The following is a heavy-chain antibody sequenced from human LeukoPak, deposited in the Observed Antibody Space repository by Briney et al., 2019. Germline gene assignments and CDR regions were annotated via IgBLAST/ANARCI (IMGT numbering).Heavy chain of an antibody. J-gene: IGHJ5*02. Sequence: SETLSLTCTVSGGSIISHYWSWIRQSPGKGLEWIGYIYSNGGTNSNPSLKSRVTISVDTSKNQFYLKLSSVTAADTAVYYCVKQPTHCSPRCYPNYFDPWGQGTRVTVSS. D-gene: IGHD2-15*01. CDR3: VKQPTHCSPRCYPNYFDP. V-gene: IGHV4-4*09. CDR2: IYSNGGT. CDR1: GGSIISHY.